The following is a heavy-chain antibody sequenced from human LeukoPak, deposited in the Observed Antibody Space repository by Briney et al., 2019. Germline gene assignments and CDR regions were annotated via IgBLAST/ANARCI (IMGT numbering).Heavy chain of an antibody. CDR2: ISYDGSNK. Sequence: GGSLRLSCAASGFTFSSYAMHWVRQAPGKGLEWVAVISYDGSNKYYADSVKGRFTISRDNSKNTLYLQMNSLRAEDTAVYYCAVSASSSWYGGGYYFDYWGQGTLVTVSS. V-gene: IGHV3-30-3*01. D-gene: IGHD6-13*01. CDR1: GFTFSSYA. CDR3: AVSASSSWYGGGYYFDY. J-gene: IGHJ4*02.